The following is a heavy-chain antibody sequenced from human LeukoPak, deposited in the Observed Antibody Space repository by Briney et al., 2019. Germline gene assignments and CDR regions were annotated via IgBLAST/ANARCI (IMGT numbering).Heavy chain of an antibody. CDR3: ARGWEASYFDY. CDR2: IYYSGST. CDR1: GGSISSYY. V-gene: IGHV4-59*08. Sequence: SETLSLTCTVSGGSISSYYWSWIRQPPGKGLEWIGYIYYSGSTNYNPSLKSRVTISVDTSKNQFSLKLSSVTAADTAVYYCARGWEASYFDYWGQGTLVTVSS. D-gene: IGHD1-26*01. J-gene: IGHJ4*02.